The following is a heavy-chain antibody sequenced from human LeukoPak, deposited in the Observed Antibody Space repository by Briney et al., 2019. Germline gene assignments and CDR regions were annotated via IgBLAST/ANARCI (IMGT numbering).Heavy chain of an antibody. CDR2: ITRSSNYI. V-gene: IGHV3-21*01. D-gene: IGHD1-26*01. CDR3: ARDGGEWEQDY. J-gene: IGHJ4*02. CDR1: GFTFSSYS. Sequence: GGSLRLSCAASGFTFSSYSMNWGRQAPGKVLEWVSFITRSSNYIYYADSVKGRFTISRDNAKNSLYLQMNSLRAEDTAVYYCARDGGEWEQDYWGQGTLVTVSS.